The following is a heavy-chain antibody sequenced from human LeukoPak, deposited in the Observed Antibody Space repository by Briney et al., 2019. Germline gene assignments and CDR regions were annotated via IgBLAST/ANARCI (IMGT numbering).Heavy chain of an antibody. CDR2: IYPYDSHT. D-gene: IGHD3-10*01. CDR3: ARLPNSGADLTWFDP. Sequence: GESLKISCKASGYRFTYYWIAWVRQMPGKGLEWMGIIYPYDSHTRYSPSFQGQVTISADKSISTAYLQWSSLKASDTVMYYCARLPNSGADLTWFDPWGQGTLVTVSS. J-gene: IGHJ5*02. CDR1: GYRFTYYW. V-gene: IGHV5-51*01.